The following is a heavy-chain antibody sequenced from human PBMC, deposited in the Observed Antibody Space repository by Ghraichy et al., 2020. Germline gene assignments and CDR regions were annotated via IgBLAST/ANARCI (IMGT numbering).Heavy chain of an antibody. Sequence: SETLSLTCSVSGGSISSYNWSWIRQPPGKGLEWIGYIYYSGSTNYNPSLKSRATISVDTSKNKFSLKLSSVTAADTAVYYCARDRGDFWSGYYPNWFDPWGQGTLVTVSS. CDR3: ARDRGDFWSGYYPNWFDP. CDR1: GGSISSYN. J-gene: IGHJ5*02. CDR2: IYYSGST. V-gene: IGHV4-59*01. D-gene: IGHD3-3*01.